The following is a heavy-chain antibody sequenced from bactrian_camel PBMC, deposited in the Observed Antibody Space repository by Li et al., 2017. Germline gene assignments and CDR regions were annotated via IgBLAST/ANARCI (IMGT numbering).Heavy chain of an antibody. J-gene: IGHJ4*01. Sequence: HVQLVESGGGSVQPGGSLTLSCRTSGYKFGTCGMEWYRQAPGKERELVSTITNDGVIKHTGSVKGRFTASRDISKNTLYLQMNSLKTEDTAMYYCAACGTAYQGQGTQVTVS. CDR2: ITNDGVI. CDR1: GYKFGTCG. V-gene: IGHV3S53*01.